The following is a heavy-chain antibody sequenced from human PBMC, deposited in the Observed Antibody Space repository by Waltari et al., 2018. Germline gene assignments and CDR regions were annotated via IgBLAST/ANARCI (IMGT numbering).Heavy chain of an antibody. CDR3: AREYYDFWSGQGHGWFDP. CDR2: INHSGST. D-gene: IGHD3-3*01. Sequence: QVQLQQWGAGLLKPSETLSLTCAVYGGSFSGYYWSWIRQPPGKGLEWIGEINHSGSTTYHPSLKSRVTISVDTSTNQFSLKLSSVTAADTAVYYCAREYYDFWSGQGHGWFDPWGQGTLVTVSS. CDR1: GGSFSGYY. J-gene: IGHJ5*02. V-gene: IGHV4-34*01.